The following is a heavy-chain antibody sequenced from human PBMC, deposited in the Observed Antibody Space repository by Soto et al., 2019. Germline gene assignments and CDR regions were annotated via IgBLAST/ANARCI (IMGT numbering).Heavy chain of an antibody. J-gene: IGHJ4*02. CDR2: IYYSGTT. Sequence: PSETLSLTCTVSGGSISSYYWSWIRQPPGKGLEWIGYIYYSGTTNYNPSLKSRVTISVGTSKNQFSLKLSSVTAADTAVYYCAREVNYDSSGYFVDYWGQGTLVTVSS. D-gene: IGHD3-22*01. CDR3: AREVNYDSSGYFVDY. CDR1: GGSISSYY. V-gene: IGHV4-59*12.